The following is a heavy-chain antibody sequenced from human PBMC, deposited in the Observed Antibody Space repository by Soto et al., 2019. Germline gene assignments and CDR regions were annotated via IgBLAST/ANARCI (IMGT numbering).Heavy chain of an antibody. Sequence: VGSLRLSCAASGFTFSSYGMHWVRKAPGKGLEWVAVISYDGSNKYYADSAKGRFTISRDNSKNTLYLQMNSLRAEDTAVYYCAKTIAAAGTDYFDYWGQGTLVTVSS. J-gene: IGHJ4*02. CDR1: GFTFSSYG. CDR3: AKTIAAAGTDYFDY. CDR2: ISYDGSNK. D-gene: IGHD6-13*01. V-gene: IGHV3-30*18.